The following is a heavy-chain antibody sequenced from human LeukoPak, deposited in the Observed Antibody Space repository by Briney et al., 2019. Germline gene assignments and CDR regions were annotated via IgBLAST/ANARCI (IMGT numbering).Heavy chain of an antibody. CDR2: IYYSGST. V-gene: IGHV4-59*01. Sequence: SETLSLTCTVSGGSLTNYYWSWIRQPPGKGLDWIGHIYYSGSTNYNPSLKSRVTISLDTSKNQFSLKVISVTAADTAVYYCARVAKHFRGGLSFYYMDVWGKGTTVTISS. D-gene: IGHD3-10*01. CDR1: GGSLTNYY. J-gene: IGHJ6*03. CDR3: ARVAKHFRGGLSFYYMDV.